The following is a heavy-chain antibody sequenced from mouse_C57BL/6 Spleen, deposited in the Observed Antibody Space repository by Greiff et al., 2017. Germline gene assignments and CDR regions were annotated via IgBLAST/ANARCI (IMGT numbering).Heavy chain of an antibody. CDR3: ARGDWEGGFAY. J-gene: IGHJ3*01. Sequence: VQLKESGPELVKPGASVKISCKASGYSFTGYYMNWVKQSPEKSLEWIGEINPSTGGTTYNQKFKAKATLTVDKSSSTAYMQLKSLTSEDSAVYYCARGDWEGGFAYWGQGTLVTVSA. CDR1: GYSFTGYY. V-gene: IGHV1-42*01. D-gene: IGHD4-1*01. CDR2: INPSTGGT.